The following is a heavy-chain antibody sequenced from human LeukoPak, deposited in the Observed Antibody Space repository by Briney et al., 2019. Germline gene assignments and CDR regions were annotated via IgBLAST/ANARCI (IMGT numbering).Heavy chain of an antibody. J-gene: IGHJ3*02. D-gene: IGHD3-22*01. CDR1: GFTFDDYA. Sequence: GGSLRLSCAASGFTFDDYAMHWVRQAPGKGLEWVSGISWNSGSIGYADSVKGRFTISRDNAKNSLYLQMNSLRAEDMALYYCAKADYYDSSGLLGDAFDIWGQGTMATVSS. CDR3: AKADYYDSSGLLGDAFDI. CDR2: ISWNSGSI. V-gene: IGHV3-9*03.